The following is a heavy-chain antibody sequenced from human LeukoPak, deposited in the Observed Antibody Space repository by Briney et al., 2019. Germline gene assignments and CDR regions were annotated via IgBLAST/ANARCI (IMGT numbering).Heavy chain of an antibody. CDR3: ASLKNYYDSSGYLVTDAFDI. CDR2: INPSGGST. V-gene: IGHV1-46*01. D-gene: IGHD3-22*01. Sequence: ASVKVSCKASGYTFTSYYVHWVRQAPGEGLEWMGIINPSGGSTSYAQKFQGRVTMTRDLSTSTVYMELSSLRSEDTAVYYCASLKNYYDSSGYLVTDAFDIWGQGTMVTVSS. J-gene: IGHJ3*02. CDR1: GYTFTSYY.